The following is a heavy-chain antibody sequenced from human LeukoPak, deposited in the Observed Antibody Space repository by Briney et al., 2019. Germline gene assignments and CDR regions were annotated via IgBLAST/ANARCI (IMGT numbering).Heavy chain of an antibody. CDR1: GFTFSSYW. CDR2: IKQDGSEK. D-gene: IGHD2-2*02. J-gene: IGHJ6*02. CDR3: ARDMYCSSTSCYRYYYYYYGMDV. V-gene: IGHV3-7*01. Sequence: GGSLRLSCEASGFTFSSYWMSWVRQAPGKGLEWVANIKQDGSEKYYVDSVKGRFTISRDNAKNSLYLQMNSLRAEDTAVYYCARDMYCSSTSCYRYYYYYYGMDVRGQGTTVTVSS.